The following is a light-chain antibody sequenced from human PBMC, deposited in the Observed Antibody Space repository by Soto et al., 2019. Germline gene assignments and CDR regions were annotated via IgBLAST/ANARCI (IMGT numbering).Light chain of an antibody. CDR3: QQYNNWPRT. V-gene: IGKV3-15*01. J-gene: IGKJ1*01. CDR1: QSVSTN. CDR2: GAS. Sequence: ETAMAQSPATLSLSPGERATLSCRASQSVSTNLAWYQQKPGQAPRLLIYGASTRATGVAARFSAGGSGTEFTLTISSLQSEDFAIYYCQQYNNWPRTFGHGTKVEVK.